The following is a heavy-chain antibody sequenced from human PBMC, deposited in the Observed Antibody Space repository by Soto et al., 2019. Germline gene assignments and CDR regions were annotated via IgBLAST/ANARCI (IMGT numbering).Heavy chain of an antibody. CDR1: GGSISSGGYY. CDR2: IHESGSM. CDR3: ARGSDTWFFDL. D-gene: IGHD3-9*01. V-gene: IGHV4-31*01. Sequence: QVQLQESGPGLVKPSQTLSLTCTVSGGSISSGGYYWSWIRQHPGKGLEWIGYIHESGSMYYKASLKSLVTISIDTSKNQFSLKLTSVTAADTAGYYGARGSDTWFFDLWGRGTLVTVSS. J-gene: IGHJ2*01.